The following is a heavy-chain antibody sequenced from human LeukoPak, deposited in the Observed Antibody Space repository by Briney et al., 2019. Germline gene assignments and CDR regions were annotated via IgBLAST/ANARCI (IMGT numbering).Heavy chain of an antibody. CDR3: ARDREKKGTFGVVIMAIDY. V-gene: IGHV1-2*02. J-gene: IGHJ4*02. CDR1: GYTFTGYY. CDR2: INPNSGGT. D-gene: IGHD3-3*01. Sequence: VASVKVSCKASGYTFTGYYMHWVRQAPGQGLEWMGWINPNSGGTNYAQKFQGRVTMTRDTSISTAYMELGRLRSDDTAVYYCARDREKKGTFGVVIMAIDYWGQGTLVTVSS.